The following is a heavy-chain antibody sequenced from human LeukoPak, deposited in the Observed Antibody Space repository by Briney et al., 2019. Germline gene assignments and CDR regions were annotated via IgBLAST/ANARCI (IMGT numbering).Heavy chain of an antibody. CDR1: GYTFTSYD. J-gene: IGHJ3*02. CDR3: ARGSEALEFLDAFDI. CDR2: MNPNSGNT. Sequence: ASVKVSCKASGYTFTSYDINWVRQATGQGLGWMGWMNPNSGNTGYAQKFQGRVTMTRNTSISTAYMELSSLRSEDTAVYYCARGSEALEFLDAFDIWGQGTMVTVSS. V-gene: IGHV1-8*01. D-gene: IGHD3-10*01.